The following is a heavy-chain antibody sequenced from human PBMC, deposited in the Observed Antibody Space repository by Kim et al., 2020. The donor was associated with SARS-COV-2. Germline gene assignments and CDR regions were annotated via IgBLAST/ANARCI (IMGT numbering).Heavy chain of an antibody. D-gene: IGHD3-22*01. CDR3: ARDMIKTRYYFDY. V-gene: IGHV3-21*01. CDR1: GFTFSSYS. Sequence: GGSLRLSCAASGFTFSSYSMNWVRQAPGKGLEWVSSISSSSSYIYYADSVKGRFTISRDNAKNSLYLQMNSLRAEDTDVYYCARDMIKTRYYFDYWGQGTLVTVSS. J-gene: IGHJ4*02. CDR2: ISSSSSYI.